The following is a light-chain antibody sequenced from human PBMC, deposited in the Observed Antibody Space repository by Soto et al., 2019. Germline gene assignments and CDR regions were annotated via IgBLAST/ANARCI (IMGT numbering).Light chain of an antibody. CDR2: GAS. V-gene: IGKV3-15*01. CDR1: QSVSSN. CDR3: QQYNNRRT. J-gene: IGKJ1*01. Sequence: EIVMTQCPATLSVSPGERATLSCRASQSVSSNLAWYQQKPGQAPRLLIYGASTRATGIPARFSGSGSGTEFTLTISSLQSEDFAVYYCQQYNNRRTFGQGTKVDIK.